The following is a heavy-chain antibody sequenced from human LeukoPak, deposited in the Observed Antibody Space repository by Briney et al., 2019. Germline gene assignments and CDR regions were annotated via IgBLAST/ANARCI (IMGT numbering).Heavy chain of an antibody. Sequence: PSETLSLTCAVSGYSISSGYYWGWIRQPPGKGLEWIGSIYHSGSTYYNPSLKSRVTISVDTSKNQFSLKLSSVTAADTAVYYCARSRIAAAGLFDYWGQGTLVTVSS. CDR2: IYHSGST. D-gene: IGHD6-13*01. J-gene: IGHJ4*02. CDR3: ARSRIAAAGLFDY. V-gene: IGHV4-38-2*01. CDR1: GYSISSGYY.